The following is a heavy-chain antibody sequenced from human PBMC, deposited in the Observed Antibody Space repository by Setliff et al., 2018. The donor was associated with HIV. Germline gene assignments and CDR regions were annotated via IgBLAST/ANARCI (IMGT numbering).Heavy chain of an antibody. D-gene: IGHD3-22*01. J-gene: IGHJ4*02. V-gene: IGHV4-38-2*01. Sequence: SETLSLTCAVSGYSISSGCYWGWIRQPPGKGLEWIGSMYHTGSTYYSPSLNSRFTISVDTSKNQFSLKLRSVTAADTAVYYCGGNGYYSIDYWGQGTLVTVSS. CDR2: MYHTGST. CDR1: GYSISSGCY. CDR3: GGNGYYSIDY.